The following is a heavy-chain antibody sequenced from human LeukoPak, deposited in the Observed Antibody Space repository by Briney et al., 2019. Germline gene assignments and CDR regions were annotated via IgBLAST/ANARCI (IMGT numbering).Heavy chain of an antibody. V-gene: IGHV3-30*03. CDR2: ISYDASNK. CDR3: ARDRGYYDSSGYYYLDAFDI. J-gene: IGHJ3*02. D-gene: IGHD3-22*01. CDR1: GVTFNNYG. Sequence: GGSLRLSCVVSGVTFNNYGMHWVRQAPGKGLEWVAVISYDASNKQYADSVKGRFTISRDNSKNTLYLQMNSLRAEDTAVYYCARDRGYYDSSGYYYLDAFDIWGQGTMVTVSS.